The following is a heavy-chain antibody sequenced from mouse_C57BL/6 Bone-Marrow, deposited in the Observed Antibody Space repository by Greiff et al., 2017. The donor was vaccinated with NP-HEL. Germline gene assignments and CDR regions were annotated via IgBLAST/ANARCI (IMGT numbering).Heavy chain of an antibody. CDR1: GFTFSSYA. CDR3: ARGYYYGSDWYLDV. Sequence: EVKLMESGGGLVKPGGSLKLSCAASGFTFSSYAMSWVRQTPEKRLEWVATISDGGSYTYYPDNVKGRFTISRDNAKNNLYLQMSHLKSEDTAMYYCARGYYYGSDWYLDVWGTGTTVTVSS. D-gene: IGHD1-1*01. J-gene: IGHJ1*03. V-gene: IGHV5-4*03. CDR2: ISDGGSYT.